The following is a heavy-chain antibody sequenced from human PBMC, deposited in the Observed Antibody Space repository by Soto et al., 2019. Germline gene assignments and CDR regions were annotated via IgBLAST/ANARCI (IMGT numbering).Heavy chain of an antibody. CDR2: IYYSGIT. D-gene: IGHD6-6*01. J-gene: IGHJ4*02. Sequence: QVQLQESGPGLVKPSQTLSLTCTVSGGSISIGGYYWSWIRQHPGKGLEWIGDIYYSGITHYSPSVTSRITILVDTSKNPFSLKLSSVTAADTAVYYCARVLSTSSYDHWGQGTLVSVSS. CDR1: GGSISIGGYY. CDR3: ARVLSTSSYDH. V-gene: IGHV4-31*03.